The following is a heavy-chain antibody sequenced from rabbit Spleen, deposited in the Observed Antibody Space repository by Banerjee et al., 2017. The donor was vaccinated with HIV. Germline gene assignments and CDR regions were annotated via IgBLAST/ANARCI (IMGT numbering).Heavy chain of an antibody. V-gene: IGHV1S40*01. CDR1: GIDFSSYYY. J-gene: IGHJ4*01. D-gene: IGHD6-1*01. CDR2: IYTHNGVT. CDR3: ARDLDNYGGYGYFDL. Sequence: QSLEESGGGLVQPEGSLTLTCKASGIDFSSYYYMCWVRQAPGKGLEWIACIYTHNGVTYYASWAKGRFTISKISSTTVTLQMTTLTAADTATYFCARDLDNYGGYGYFDLWGQGTLVTVS.